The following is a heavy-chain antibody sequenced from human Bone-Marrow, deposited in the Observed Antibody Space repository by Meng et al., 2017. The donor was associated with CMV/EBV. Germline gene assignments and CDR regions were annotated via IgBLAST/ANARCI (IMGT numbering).Heavy chain of an antibody. CDR2: IKQDGSEK. CDR1: GFTFSSYW. V-gene: IGHV3-7*01. CDR3: ARSNDILTGSTSLPFDYYGMDV. D-gene: IGHD3-9*01. Sequence: GGSLRLSCAASGFTFSSYWMSWVRQAPGKGLEWVANIKQDGSEKYYVDSVKGRFTISRDNAKNSLYLQMNSLRAEDTAVYYCARSNDILTGSTSLPFDYYGMDVWGQGTTVTVSS. J-gene: IGHJ6*02.